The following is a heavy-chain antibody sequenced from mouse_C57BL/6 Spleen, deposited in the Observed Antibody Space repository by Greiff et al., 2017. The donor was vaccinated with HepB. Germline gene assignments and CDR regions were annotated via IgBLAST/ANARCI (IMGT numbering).Heavy chain of an antibody. D-gene: IGHD2-5*01. Sequence: VQLQQPGAELVKPGASVKLSCKASGYTFTSYWMHWVKQRPGQGLEWIGMIHPNSGSTNYNEKFKSKATLTVDKSSSTAYMQLSSLTSEDSAVYYCARYYSNYYAMDYWGQGTSVTVSS. CDR1: GYTFTSYW. V-gene: IGHV1-64*01. J-gene: IGHJ4*01. CDR2: IHPNSGST. CDR3: ARYYSNYYAMDY.